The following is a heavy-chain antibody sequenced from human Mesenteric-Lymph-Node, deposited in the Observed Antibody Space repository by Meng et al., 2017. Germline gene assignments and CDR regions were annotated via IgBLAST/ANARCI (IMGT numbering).Heavy chain of an antibody. CDR2: VYHRGDT. J-gene: IGHJ4*02. Sequence: QVQRQWSGPGLVKLWGTRSLTGAVSGGSISSGDWWSWVRQPPGKGLEWIGEVYHRGDTNYNPSLKSRVDISVDKSKNQFYLSLFSVTAADTAVYYCGRDQGRELINHWGQGTLVTVSS. V-gene: IGHV4-4*02. CDR1: GGSISSGDW. D-gene: IGHD1-7*01. CDR3: GRDQGRELINH.